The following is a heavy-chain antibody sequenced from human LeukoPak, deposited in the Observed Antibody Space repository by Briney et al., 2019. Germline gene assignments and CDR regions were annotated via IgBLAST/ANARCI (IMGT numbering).Heavy chain of an antibody. J-gene: IGHJ6*02. D-gene: IGHD1-14*01. V-gene: IGHV3-23*01. CDR2: ISGSGGTT. CDR1: GFTFSNYG. CDR3: AKVSGGGLYYDGMDV. Sequence: GGSLRLSCVASGFTFSNYGMSWVRQAPGKGLEWVSVISGSGGTTYYADSVKGRFTISRDSSKNTLYLQMNSLRAEDTAVYYCAKVSGGGLYYDGMDVWGQGTTVTVSS.